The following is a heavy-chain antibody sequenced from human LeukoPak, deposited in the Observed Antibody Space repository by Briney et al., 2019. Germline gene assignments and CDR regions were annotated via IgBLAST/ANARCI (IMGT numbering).Heavy chain of an antibody. V-gene: IGHV4-4*07. J-gene: IGHJ5*02. Sequence: SETLSLTCAVYGGSFSGYYWSWIRQSAGKGLEWIGRIYNSGNNNYNPSLKSRVTMSVDTSKNQFSLNLTSVTAADTAVYYCARERYTTGWLGQRFDPWGQGTLVTVSS. D-gene: IGHD6-19*01. CDR1: GGSFSGYY. CDR3: ARERYTTGWLGQRFDP. CDR2: IYNSGNN.